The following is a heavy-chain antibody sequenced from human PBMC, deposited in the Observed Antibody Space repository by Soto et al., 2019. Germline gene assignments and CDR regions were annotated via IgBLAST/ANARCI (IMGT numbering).Heavy chain of an antibody. D-gene: IGHD3-9*01. Sequence: GGSLRLSCAASGFTFSSYAMSWVRQAPGKGLEWVSAISGSGGSTYYADSVKGRFTISRDNSKNSLYLQMNSLRAEDTALYYCAKDKYFTPDNSYGMDVWGQGTTVTVSS. CDR1: GFTFSSYA. CDR2: ISGSGGST. J-gene: IGHJ6*02. CDR3: AKDKYFTPDNSYGMDV. V-gene: IGHV3-23*01.